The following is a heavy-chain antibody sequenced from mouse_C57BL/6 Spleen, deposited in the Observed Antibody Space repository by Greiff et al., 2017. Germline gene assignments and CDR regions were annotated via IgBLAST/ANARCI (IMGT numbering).Heavy chain of an antibody. D-gene: IGHD2-4*01. CDR1: GFTFSDAW. Sequence: EVKVVESGGGLVQPGGSMKLSCAASGFTFSDAWMDWVRQSPEKGLEWVAEIRNKANNHATYYAESVKGRFTISRDDSKSSVYLQMNSLRAEDTGIYHCTRPYDYEGFAYWGQGTLVTVSA. V-gene: IGHV6-6*01. CDR2: IRNKANNHAT. J-gene: IGHJ3*01. CDR3: TRPYDYEGFAY.